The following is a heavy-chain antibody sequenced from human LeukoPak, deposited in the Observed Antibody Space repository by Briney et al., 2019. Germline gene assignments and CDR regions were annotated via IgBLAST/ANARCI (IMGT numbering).Heavy chain of an antibody. Sequence: GASVKVSCKASGYTFTSYGISWVRQAPGQGLEWMGWISAYNGNTDYAQKLQGRVTMTTDTSTSTAYMELRSLRSDDTAVYYCARSPGDPKDYYYYYYMDVWGKGTTVTVSS. V-gene: IGHV1-18*01. J-gene: IGHJ6*03. CDR1: GYTFTSYG. D-gene: IGHD2-21*02. CDR3: ARSPGDPKDYYYYYYMDV. CDR2: ISAYNGNT.